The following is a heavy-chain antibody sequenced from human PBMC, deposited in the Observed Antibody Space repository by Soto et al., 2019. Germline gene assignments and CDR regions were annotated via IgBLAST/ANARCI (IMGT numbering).Heavy chain of an antibody. CDR2: INYRGST. D-gene: IGHD2-21*02. V-gene: IGHV4-39*01. CDR1: GGYISSSSYF. Sequence: QLQLQESGPGLVKPSETLSLTCSVSGGYISSSSYFWGWNRQPPGTGLEWIGSINYRGSTYYNPSLKSRVTVSLDTSKNPFSLKQSSVTAADTAVYNCARHPSDFWFDPWGQGTLVTVSS. CDR3: ARHPSDFWFDP. J-gene: IGHJ5*02.